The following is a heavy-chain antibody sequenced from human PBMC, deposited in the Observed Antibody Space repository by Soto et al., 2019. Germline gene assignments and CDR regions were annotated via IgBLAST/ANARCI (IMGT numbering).Heavy chain of an antibody. J-gene: IGHJ6*02. Sequence: PGGSVRHSCAASGLTFSSYGLHWVRPAPGEGLEWVAVISYDASNKYYADSVKGRFTISRDNSKNTLYLQVNSLRAEDTAVYYCAKDLGNWNYHFDYYYYGMDVWGQGTTVTVSS. CDR2: ISYDASNK. CDR1: GLTFSSYG. V-gene: IGHV3-30*18. CDR3: AKDLGNWNYHFDYYYYGMDV. D-gene: IGHD1-7*01.